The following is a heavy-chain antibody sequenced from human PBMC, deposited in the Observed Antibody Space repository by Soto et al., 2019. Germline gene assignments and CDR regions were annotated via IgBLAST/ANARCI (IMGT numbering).Heavy chain of an antibody. CDR2: ISWSSGNI. Sequence: PWGSLRLSCAASGFTFDDYAVHWVRQAPGKGLEWVSGISWSSGNIDYADSVKGRFTISRDNAKNSLYLQMNSLRAEDTAVYYCAKWEPYYYGDYWGQGTLVTVSS. CDR3: AKWEPYYYGDY. CDR1: GFTFDDYA. V-gene: IGHV3-9*01. D-gene: IGHD1-26*01. J-gene: IGHJ4*02.